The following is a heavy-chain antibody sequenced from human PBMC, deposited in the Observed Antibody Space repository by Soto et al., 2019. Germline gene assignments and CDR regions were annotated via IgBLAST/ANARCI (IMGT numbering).Heavy chain of an antibody. CDR2: IYYSGST. J-gene: IGHJ1*01. CDR3: ARGEYYYDSRGYSLDAEYFQH. V-gene: IGHV4-31*03. Sequence: SETLSLTCTVSGGSISSGGYYWSWIRQHPGKGLEWIGYIYYSGSTYYNPSLKSRVTISVDTSKNQFSLKLSSVTAADTAVYYCARGEYYYDSRGYSLDAEYFQHWGQGTLVTVSS. D-gene: IGHD3-22*01. CDR1: GGSISSGGYY.